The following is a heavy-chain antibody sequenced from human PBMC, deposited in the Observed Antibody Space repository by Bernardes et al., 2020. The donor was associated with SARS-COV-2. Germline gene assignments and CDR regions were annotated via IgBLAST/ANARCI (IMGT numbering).Heavy chain of an antibody. Sequence: GGSLRLSCAASGFTFDDYAMHWVRQAPGKGLEWVSGISWNSGSIGYADSVKGRFTISRDNAKNSLYLQMNSLRAEDTALYYCAKSLVIIRGEGVGYYYGMDVWGQGTTVTVSS. V-gene: IGHV3-9*01. J-gene: IGHJ6*02. D-gene: IGHD3-3*01. CDR2: ISWNSGSI. CDR3: AKSLVIIRGEGVGYYYGMDV. CDR1: GFTFDDYA.